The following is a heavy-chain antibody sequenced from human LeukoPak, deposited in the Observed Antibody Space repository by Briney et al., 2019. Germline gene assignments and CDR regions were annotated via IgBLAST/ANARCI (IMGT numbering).Heavy chain of an antibody. V-gene: IGHV4-34*01. CDR3: ARARGVGDY. J-gene: IGHJ4*02. CDR1: GGSFSGYY. CDR2: INHSGST. Sequence: SETLSLTCAVYGGSFSGYYWSWIRQPPGKGLEWIGEINHSGSTNYNPSLKSRVTISVDMSKNQFSLKLSSVTAADTAVYYCARARGVGDYWGQGTLVTVSS. D-gene: IGHD3-10*01.